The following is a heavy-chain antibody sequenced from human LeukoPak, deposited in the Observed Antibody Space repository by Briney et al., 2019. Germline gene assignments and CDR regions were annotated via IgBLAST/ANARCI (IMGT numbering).Heavy chain of an antibody. CDR1: GGSIFSYY. J-gene: IGHJ2*01. CDR2: IYSNGIT. Sequence: SETLSLTCTVSGGSIFSYYWNWIRQPPGKGLERIGYIYSNGITNYSPSLRSRGTISIATSKNQFSLRLRSVTAADTAIYYCARRAYYDSSGYYPTSGYFDLWGRGTLVTVSS. D-gene: IGHD3-22*01. V-gene: IGHV4-4*08. CDR3: ARRAYYDSSGYYPTSGYFDL.